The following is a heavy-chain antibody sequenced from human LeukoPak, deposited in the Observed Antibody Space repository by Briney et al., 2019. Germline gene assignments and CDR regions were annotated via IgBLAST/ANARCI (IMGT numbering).Heavy chain of an antibody. CDR3: ARDFGYSRTIDY. J-gene: IGHJ4*02. D-gene: IGHD5-12*01. CDR1: GYTFPSYG. V-gene: IGHV1-18*01. CDR2: ISAYDGST. Sequence: ASVKVSCKASGYTFPSYGISWVRQAPGQGLEWLAWISAYDGSTNYAQNFQGRVTMTTDTSTTTAYMELRSLRSDDTAVYYCARDFGYSRTIDYWGQGTLVTVSS.